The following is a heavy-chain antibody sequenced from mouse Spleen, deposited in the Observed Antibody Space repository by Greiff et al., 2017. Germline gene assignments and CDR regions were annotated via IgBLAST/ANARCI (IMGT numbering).Heavy chain of an antibody. CDR2: IDPENGNT. CDR3: ARGWEGY. Sequence: EVHLVESGAELVRPGALVKLSCKASGFNIKDYYMHWVKQRPEQGLEWIGWIDPENGNTIYDPKFQGKASITADTSSNTAYLQLSSLTSEDTAVYYCARGWEGYWGQGTTLTVSS. V-gene: IGHV14-1*02. D-gene: IGHD1-1*02. J-gene: IGHJ2*01. CDR1: GFNIKDYY.